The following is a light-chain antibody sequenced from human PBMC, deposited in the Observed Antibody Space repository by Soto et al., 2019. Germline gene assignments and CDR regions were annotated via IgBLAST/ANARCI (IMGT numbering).Light chain of an antibody. J-gene: IGLJ2*01. CDR1: SSDVGGYNL. CDR2: EVS. CDR3: CSYAGSSNVV. Sequence: QSALTQPASVSGSPGQSITISCTGTSSDVGGYNLVSWYQQHPGKAPKLMIYEVSKRPSGVSNRFSGSKSGNTASLTISGLQAEDEADYYCCSYAGSSNVVFGGGTQLTVL. V-gene: IGLV2-23*02.